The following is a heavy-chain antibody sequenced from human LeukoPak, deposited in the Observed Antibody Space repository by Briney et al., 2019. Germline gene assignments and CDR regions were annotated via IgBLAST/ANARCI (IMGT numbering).Heavy chain of an antibody. V-gene: IGHV3-23*01. CDR1: GFTFSSYA. D-gene: IGHD3-22*01. Sequence: PGGSLRLSCAASGFTFSSYAMSWVRQAPGKGLEWVSAISGSGGSTYYADSVKGRFTISRDNSKNTLYLQMNSLRAEDTAVYYCAKDRNYYDSSGYYYVYLADAFDIWGQGTMVTVSS. J-gene: IGHJ3*02. CDR2: ISGSGGST. CDR3: AKDRNYYDSSGYYYVYLADAFDI.